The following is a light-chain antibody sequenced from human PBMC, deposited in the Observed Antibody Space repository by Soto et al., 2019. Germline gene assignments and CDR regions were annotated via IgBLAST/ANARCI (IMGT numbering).Light chain of an antibody. CDR1: SSYIGAGYD. CDR3: QSYDSSLSGYV. V-gene: IGLV1-40*01. J-gene: IGLJ1*01. Sequence: QLVLTQPPSVSGAPGQRVTISCTGSSSYIGAGYDVHWYQQLPGAAPKLLFYGNTNRPSGVPDRFSGSKSGTSASLAITGLQAEHEADYYCQSYDSSLSGYVFGTGTKLTVL. CDR2: GNT.